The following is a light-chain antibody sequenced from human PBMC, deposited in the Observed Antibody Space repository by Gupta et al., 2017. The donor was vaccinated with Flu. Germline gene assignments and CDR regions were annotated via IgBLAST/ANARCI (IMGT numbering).Light chain of an antibody. J-gene: IGKJ1*01. CDR3: QQYYSTPRT. Sequence: NCKSSQSVLYSSNNKNYLAWYQQKPGQPPKLLIYWASTRESGVPDRFSGSGSGTDFNLTISSLQAEDVAVYYCQQYYSTPRTFGQGTKVEIK. CDR1: QSVLYSSNNKNY. V-gene: IGKV4-1*01. CDR2: WAS.